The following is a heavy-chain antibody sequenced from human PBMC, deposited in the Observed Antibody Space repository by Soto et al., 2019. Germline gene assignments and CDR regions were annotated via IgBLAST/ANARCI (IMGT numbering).Heavy chain of an antibody. CDR1: GFTFDNYA. CDR3: AKVSLGATTITDFYYYGMDV. D-gene: IGHD1-26*01. Sequence: GGSLRLSCAASGFTFDNYAMNWVRQAPGKGLEWVSGITGSGENTYYADSVKGRFTISRDNSKNTLYVQLNSLRAEDTAIYYCAKVSLGATTITDFYYYGMDVWGQGTMVTVSS. V-gene: IGHV3-23*01. CDR2: ITGSGENT. J-gene: IGHJ6*02.